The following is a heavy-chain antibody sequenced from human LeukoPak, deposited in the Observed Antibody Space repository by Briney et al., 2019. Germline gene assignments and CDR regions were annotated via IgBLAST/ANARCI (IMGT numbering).Heavy chain of an antibody. D-gene: IGHD4-23*01. Sequence: PSETLSLTCTVSGGSISSYYWSWIRQPPGKGLEWIGYIYYSGSTNYNPSLKSRVTISVDTSKNQFSLKLSSVTAADTAVYYCARDRNSGYVAYDAFDIWGQGTMVTVSS. CDR3: ARDRNSGYVAYDAFDI. V-gene: IGHV4-59*01. CDR1: GGSISSYY. CDR2: IYYSGST. J-gene: IGHJ3*02.